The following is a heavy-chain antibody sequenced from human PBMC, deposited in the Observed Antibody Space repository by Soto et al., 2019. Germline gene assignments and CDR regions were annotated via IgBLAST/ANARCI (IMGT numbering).Heavy chain of an antibody. V-gene: IGHV1-18*01. CDR1: GYTFTSYG. Sequence: ASVKVSCKASGYTFTSYGISWVRQAPGQGLEWMGWISAYNGNTNYAQKLQGRVTMTTDESTSTAYMELSSLRSEDTAVYYVSSSRTTDYYYGMDVWGQGTTVTVSS. J-gene: IGHJ6*02. CDR2: ISAYNGNT. CDR3: SSSRTTDYYYGMDV. D-gene: IGHD6-13*01.